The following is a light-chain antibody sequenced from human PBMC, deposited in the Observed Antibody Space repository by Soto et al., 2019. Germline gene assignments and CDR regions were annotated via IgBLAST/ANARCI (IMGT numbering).Light chain of an antibody. V-gene: IGKV3-20*01. CDR1: QSVSSSY. Sequence: EIVLTQSPGTLSLSPGERATLSCRASQSVSSSYLAWYQQKPGQAPRLLIYDASSRATGIPDRFSGSGSGTDFTLTISRLKPEDFAVYYCQQYGSSPLTFGGGTKVEIK. J-gene: IGKJ4*01. CDR3: QQYGSSPLT. CDR2: DAS.